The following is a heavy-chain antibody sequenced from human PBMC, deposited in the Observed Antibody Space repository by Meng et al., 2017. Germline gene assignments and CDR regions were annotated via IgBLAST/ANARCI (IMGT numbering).Heavy chain of an antibody. CDR1: GYTFTSYY. CDR2: IKPSGGST. CDR3: ALGYSSDSSGSYYVS. D-gene: IGHD3-22*01. J-gene: IGHJ5*02. V-gene: IGHV1-46*01. Sequence: QVPLGESGAELKKPGASVKVSCKASGYTFTSYYMHWVRQAPGQGLEWMGIIKPSGGSTSYAQPFPGRLTMPRDPSTSTVYIALRSLRSEHTAVYSCALGYSSDSSGSYYVSWGQGTLVTVSS.